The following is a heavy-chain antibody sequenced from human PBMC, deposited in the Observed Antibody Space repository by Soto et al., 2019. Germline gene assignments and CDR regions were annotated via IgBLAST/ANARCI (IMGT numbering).Heavy chain of an antibody. CDR1: GYSFTSYW. CDR2: IYPGDSDT. D-gene: IGHD6-13*01. V-gene: IGHV5-51*01. CDR3: ARTAAAGKYYYGMDV. J-gene: IGHJ6*02. Sequence: ESLKISCKGSGYSFTSYWIGWVRQMPGKGLESMGIIYPGDSDTRYSPSFQGQVTISADKSISTAYLQWSSLKASDTAMYYCARTAAAGKYYYGMDVWGQGTTVTVSS.